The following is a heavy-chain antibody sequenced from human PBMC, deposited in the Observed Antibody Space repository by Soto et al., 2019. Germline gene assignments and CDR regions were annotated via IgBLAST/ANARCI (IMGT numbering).Heavy chain of an antibody. CDR3: AREGPYYDILTGYP. Sequence: RRLSCAASGFTFSSYWMHWVRQAPGKGLVWVSRINSDGSSTSYADSVKGRFTISRDNAKNTLYLQMNSLRAEDMAVYYCAREGPYYDILTGYPWGQGTLVTVSS. CDR1: GFTFSSYW. J-gene: IGHJ5*02. V-gene: IGHV3-74*01. D-gene: IGHD3-9*01. CDR2: INSDGSST.